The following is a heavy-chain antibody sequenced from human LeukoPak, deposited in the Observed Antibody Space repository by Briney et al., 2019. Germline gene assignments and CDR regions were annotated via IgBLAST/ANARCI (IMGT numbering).Heavy chain of an antibody. V-gene: IGHV3-23*01. CDR1: GFTFSSYA. CDR3: AKDTRLGELFVY. CDR2: ISGSGGST. Sequence: GGSLRLSCAASGFTFSSYAMSWVRQAPGQGLEWVSAISGSGGSTYYADSFKGRFTISRDNSKNTLYLQMNSLRAEDTAVYYCAKDTRLGELFVYWGQGTLVTVSS. D-gene: IGHD3-16*01. J-gene: IGHJ4*02.